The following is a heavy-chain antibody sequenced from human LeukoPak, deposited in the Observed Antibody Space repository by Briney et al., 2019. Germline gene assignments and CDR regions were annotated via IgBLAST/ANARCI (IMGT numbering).Heavy chain of an antibody. V-gene: IGHV3-48*04. CDR3: ARAAYSSTWYSRYFDL. CDR2: MSSSGSTT. Sequence: GGSLRLSCAASGFTFSSYSMNWVRQAPGKGLEWVSYMSSSGSTTYYADSVKGRFTISRDNAKNSLYLQMNSLRAGDTAVYYCARAAYSSTWYSRYFDLWGRGTLVTVSS. CDR1: GFTFSSYS. D-gene: IGHD6-13*01. J-gene: IGHJ2*01.